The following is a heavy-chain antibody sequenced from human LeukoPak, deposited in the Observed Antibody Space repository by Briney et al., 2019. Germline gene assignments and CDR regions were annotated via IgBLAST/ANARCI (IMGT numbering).Heavy chain of an antibody. J-gene: IGHJ4*02. D-gene: IGHD6-19*01. CDR2: INHSGST. V-gene: IGHV4-34*01. Sequence: PSETLSLTCAVYGGSFSGYYWSWIRQPPGKGLEWIGEINHSGSTNYNPSLKSRVTISVDTSKNQFSLKLSSVTAADTAVYYCARGPGWNSSGYDYWGQGTLVIVSS. CDR1: GGSFSGYY. CDR3: ARGPGWNSSGYDY.